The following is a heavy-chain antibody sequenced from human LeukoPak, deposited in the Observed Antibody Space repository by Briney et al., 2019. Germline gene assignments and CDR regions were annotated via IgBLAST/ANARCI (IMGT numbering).Heavy chain of an antibody. J-gene: IGHJ3*02. V-gene: IGHV4-39*07. D-gene: IGHD2-21*02. Sequence: PSETLSLTCTVSGGSISSSSYYWGWIRQPPGKGLEWIGSVYYSGSTYYSPSLKSRLTISVDTSKNQFSLNLSSVTAADTAVYYCARRTVATAIRLDAFDIWGQGTMVTVSS. CDR2: VYYSGST. CDR3: ARRTVATAIRLDAFDI. CDR1: GGSISSSSYY.